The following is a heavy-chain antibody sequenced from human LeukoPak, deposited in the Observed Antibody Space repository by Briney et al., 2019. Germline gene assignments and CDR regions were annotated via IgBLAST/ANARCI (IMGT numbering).Heavy chain of an antibody. V-gene: IGHV3-20*04. CDR2: INWSGGST. CDR1: GFAFDEHG. CDR3: ARAPITSPFYFDY. D-gene: IGHD2-2*01. Sequence: GGALRLSCTPSGFAFDEHGMSCGPQVLGKGREWGSGINWSGGSTGYADPLRGRFTISRDNAKNSLYLQMDSLRAEDTALYYCARAPITSPFYFDYWDQGPRVTVPS. J-gene: IGHJ4*02.